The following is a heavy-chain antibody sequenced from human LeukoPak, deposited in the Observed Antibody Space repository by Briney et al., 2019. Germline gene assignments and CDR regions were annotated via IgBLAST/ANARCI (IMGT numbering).Heavy chain of an antibody. J-gene: IGHJ4*02. Sequence: AGGSLRLSCAASGFTVSSNYMSWVRQAPGKGLEWVSAISGSGGSTYYADSVKGRFTISRDNSKNTLYLQMNSLRAEDTAVYYCAKSLPPGIAAPASLDYWGQGTLVTVSS. CDR2: ISGSGGST. V-gene: IGHV3-23*01. CDR3: AKSLPPGIAAPASLDY. D-gene: IGHD6-6*01. CDR1: GFTVSSNY.